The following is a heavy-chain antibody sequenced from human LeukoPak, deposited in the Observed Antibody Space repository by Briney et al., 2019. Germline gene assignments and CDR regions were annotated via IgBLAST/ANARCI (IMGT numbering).Heavy chain of an antibody. CDR1: GFTFSSYA. V-gene: IGHV3-23*01. J-gene: IGHJ6*02. CDR2: ISGSGGST. D-gene: IGHD3-10*01. CDR3: AKDQSSGNKEYYYGMDV. Sequence: GGSLRLSCAASGFTFSSYAMTWVRQAPGKGLEWVSSISGSGGSTYYADSVKGRFTISRDISDDTVYLQMNSLRAEDTAVYYCAKDQSSGNKEYYYGMDVWGQGTTVTVSS.